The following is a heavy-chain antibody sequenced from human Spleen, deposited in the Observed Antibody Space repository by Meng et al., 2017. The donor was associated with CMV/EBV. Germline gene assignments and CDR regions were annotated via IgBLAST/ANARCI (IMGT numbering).Heavy chain of an antibody. CDR2: IYHSGST. D-gene: IGHD2-21*01. J-gene: IGHJ4*02. Sequence: SETLSLTCTVSGGSISSYYWSWIRQPPGKGLEWIGSIYHSGSTYYNPSLKSRVTISVDTSKSQFSLNLNSVTAADTALYYCARQYCDVDCLTGFFDFWGQGSLVTVSS. CDR3: ARQYCDVDCLTGFFDF. CDR1: GGSISSYY. V-gene: IGHV4-59*04.